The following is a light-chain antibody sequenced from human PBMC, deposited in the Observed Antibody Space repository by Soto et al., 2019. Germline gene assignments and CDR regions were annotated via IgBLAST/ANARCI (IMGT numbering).Light chain of an antibody. V-gene: IGKV4-1*01. CDR2: WAS. J-gene: IGKJ2*01. Sequence: DIVMTQSPDSLAVSLGERATINCKSRQSLFYSSNNKNYLAWYQLKPGQSPKLLINWASTRESGVPDRFSGSGSGTDFTLTISSLQAEDVAVYYCQQYYDPPYTFGQGTKLGIK. CDR3: QQYYDPPYT. CDR1: QSLFYSSNNKNY.